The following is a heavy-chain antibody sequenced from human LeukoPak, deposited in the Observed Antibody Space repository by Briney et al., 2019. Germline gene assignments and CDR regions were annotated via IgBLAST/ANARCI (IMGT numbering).Heavy chain of an antibody. Sequence: GGALRLSCVASGFIVSTNYMGWVRQAPGKGLEWVSYISSSSSYTNYADSVKGRFTISRDNAKNSLYLQMNSLRAEDTAVYYCARLHCSGGSCYSTVWALTSPIDYWGQGTLVTVSS. D-gene: IGHD2-15*01. J-gene: IGHJ4*02. CDR2: ISSSSSYT. CDR1: GFIVSTNY. V-gene: IGHV3-11*06. CDR3: ARLHCSGGSCYSTVWALTSPIDY.